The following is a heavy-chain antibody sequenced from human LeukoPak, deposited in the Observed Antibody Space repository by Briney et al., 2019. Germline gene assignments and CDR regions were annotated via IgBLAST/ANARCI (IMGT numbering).Heavy chain of an antibody. V-gene: IGHV1-8*01. D-gene: IGHD1-7*01. CDR1: GYTFTSYD. CDR2: MNPNSGNT. J-gene: IGHJ6*02. CDR3: ARTELKNYYYYGMDV. Sequence: GASVKVSCKASGYTFTSYDINWVRQATGRGLEWMGWMNPNSGNTGYAQKFQGRVTMTRNTSISTAYMELSSLRSEDTAVYYCARTELKNYYYYGMDVWGQGTTVTVSS.